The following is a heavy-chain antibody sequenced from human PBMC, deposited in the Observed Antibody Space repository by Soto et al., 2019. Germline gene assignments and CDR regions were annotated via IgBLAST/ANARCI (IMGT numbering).Heavy chain of an antibody. CDR2: NIPMFGTT. V-gene: IGHV1-69*06. CDR3: ARGVVPAAGAAPHYFHYVWTS. Sequence: QVQLVQSGPEVKKPGSSVKVSCKTSGDTFKKFAISWVRQAPGQGPEWMGGNIPMFGTTKYTQKFQGRVTFTADKSTGTAYMELTSLMSEDTATYFCARGVVPAAGAAPHYFHYVWTSGAKGPRSPSP. D-gene: IGHD2-2*01. J-gene: IGHJ6*02. CDR1: GDTFKKFA.